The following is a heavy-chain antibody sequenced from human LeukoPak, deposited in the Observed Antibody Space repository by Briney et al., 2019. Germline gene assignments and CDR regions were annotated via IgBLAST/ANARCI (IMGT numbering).Heavy chain of an antibody. J-gene: IGHJ4*02. CDR2: IWYDGSNQ. V-gene: IGHV3-33*03. CDR1: GFTFRNFG. CDR3: ARKRPNYFDY. Sequence: PGGSLRLSCAASGFTFRNFGMHWVRQAPGKGLEWVAVIWYDGSNQYYADSVKGRFIISRDNAENSLYLQMNSLRAEDTALYYCARKRPNYFDYWGQGTLVTVSS.